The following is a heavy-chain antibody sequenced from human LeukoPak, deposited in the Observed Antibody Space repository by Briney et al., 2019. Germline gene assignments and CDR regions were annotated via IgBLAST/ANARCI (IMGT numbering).Heavy chain of an antibody. CDR2: IYYSGST. V-gene: IGHV4-59*01. D-gene: IGHD1-26*01. Sequence: SETLSLTCTVSGGSISSYYWSWIRQPPGKGLEWIGYIYYSGSTNYNPSLKSRVTISVDTSKNQFSLKLSSVTAADTAVYYCARRHNGSYHYWGQGTLVTVSS. CDR1: GGSISSYY. CDR3: ARRHNGSYHY. J-gene: IGHJ4*02.